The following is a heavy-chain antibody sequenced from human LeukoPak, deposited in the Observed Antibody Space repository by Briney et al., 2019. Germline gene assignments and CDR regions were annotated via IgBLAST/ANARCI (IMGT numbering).Heavy chain of an antibody. J-gene: IGHJ4*02. D-gene: IGHD6-19*01. V-gene: IGHV4-34*01. CDR2: INHSGST. CDR1: GGSFSGYY. CDR3: ARETSGWGDYFDY. Sequence: PSETLSLTCAVYGGSFSGYYWSWIRQPPGKGLEWIGEINHSGSTNYNPSLKSRVTISVDTSKNQFSLKLSSVTAADTAVYYCARETSGWGDYFDYWGQGTLATVSS.